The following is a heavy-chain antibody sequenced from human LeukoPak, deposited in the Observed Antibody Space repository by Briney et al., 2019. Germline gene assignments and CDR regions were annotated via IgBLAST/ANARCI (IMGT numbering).Heavy chain of an antibody. D-gene: IGHD3-9*01. J-gene: IGHJ4*02. V-gene: IGHV1-2*06. Sequence: GASVKVSCKASGYTFAAYNIHWVRQAPGQGLEWMGRIHPNSGDTNYAQNFEGRVTMTRDTSISTAYMELTSLRSDDTAMYYCARTYYDTLRGSRGDYWGQGTLVTVSS. CDR3: ARTYYDTLRGSRGDY. CDR2: IHPNSGDT. CDR1: GYTFAAYN.